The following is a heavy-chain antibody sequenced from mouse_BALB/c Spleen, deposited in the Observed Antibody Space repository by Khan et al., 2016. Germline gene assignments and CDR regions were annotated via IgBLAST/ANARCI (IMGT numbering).Heavy chain of an antibody. Sequence: EVQLQESGPSLVKPSQTLSLTCSVTGDSITSGYWNWIRKFPGNKLEYMGYISYSGSTYYNPSLKSRISITRYTSTTHNSLQLNSVTTEDTAAYYCATYDGYLFDFWGQGTTLTVSS. D-gene: IGHD2-3*01. CDR3: ATYDGYLFDF. CDR1: GDSITSGY. CDR2: ISYSGST. V-gene: IGHV3-8*02. J-gene: IGHJ2*01.